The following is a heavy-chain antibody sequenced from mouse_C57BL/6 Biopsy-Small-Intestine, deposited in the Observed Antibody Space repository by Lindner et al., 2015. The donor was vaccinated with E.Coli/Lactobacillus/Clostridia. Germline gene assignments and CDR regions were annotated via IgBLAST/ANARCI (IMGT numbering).Heavy chain of an antibody. V-gene: IGHV1-82*01. J-gene: IGHJ2*01. CDR1: GYEFSSSW. CDR2: IYPGDGDT. CDR3: AKYYDYDGYYFDY. Sequence: VQLQESGPELVKSGASVKISCKASGYEFSSSWMNWVKQRPGKGLEWIGRIYPGDGDTNYNEKFKGKATLTADKSSSTAYMQLSSLTSEDSAVYFCAKYYDYDGYYFDYWGQGTTLTVSS. D-gene: IGHD2-4*01.